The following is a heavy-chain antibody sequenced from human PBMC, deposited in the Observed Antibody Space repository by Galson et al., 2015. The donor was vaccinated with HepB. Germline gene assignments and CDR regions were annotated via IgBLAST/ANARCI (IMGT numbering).Heavy chain of an antibody. CDR1: GFTFSDYC. J-gene: IGHJ6*03. D-gene: IGHD3-3*01. V-gene: IGHV3-11*01. Sequence: SLRLSCAASGFTFSDYCMSWIRQAPGKGLEWVSYISSSGRTIYYADSVKGRFTIPRDNAKNSLYLQMNSLRAEDTAVYYCARYDFVTGAYYYMDVWGKGTTVTVSS. CDR2: ISSSGRTI. CDR3: ARYDFVTGAYYYMDV.